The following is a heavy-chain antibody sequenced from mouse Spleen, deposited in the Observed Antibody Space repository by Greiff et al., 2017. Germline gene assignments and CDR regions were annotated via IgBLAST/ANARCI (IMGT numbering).Heavy chain of an antibody. CDR1: GYAFSSSW. J-gene: IGHJ3*01. Sequence: VQRVESGPELVKPGASVKISCKASGYAFSSSWMNWVKQRPGKGLEWIGRIYPGDGDTNYNGKFKGKATLTADKSSSTAYMQLSSLTSEDSAVYFCAIDYYGSSSAWFAYWGQGTLVTVSA. V-gene: IGHV1-82*01. D-gene: IGHD1-1*01. CDR2: IYPGDGDT. CDR3: AIDYYGSSSAWFAY.